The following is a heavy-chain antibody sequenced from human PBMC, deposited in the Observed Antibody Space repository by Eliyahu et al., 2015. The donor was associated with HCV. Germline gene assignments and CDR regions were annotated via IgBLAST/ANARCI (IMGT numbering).Heavy chain of an antibody. Sequence: QVQLVQSGAEVRKPGSSVKVSCKASGGSFVNSPLSWVRQAPGQGLEWMGGVIPGFGTPNYAQRFQDRVIFTADTSTNTAYMEIPSLTFDDAAVYYCATANKELTGMGGMDVWGQGTPITVSS. CDR2: VIPGFGTP. D-gene: IGHD1-1*01. CDR3: ATANKELTGMGGMDV. CDR1: GGSFVNSP. V-gene: IGHV1-69*06. J-gene: IGHJ6*02.